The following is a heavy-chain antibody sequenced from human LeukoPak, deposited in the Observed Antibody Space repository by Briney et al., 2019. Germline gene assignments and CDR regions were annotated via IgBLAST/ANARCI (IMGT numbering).Heavy chain of an antibody. V-gene: IGHV4-61*01. D-gene: IGHD3/OR15-3a*01. J-gene: IGHJ5*02. CDR2: IYHSGST. CDR3: AIRMGDWYNWFDP. Sequence: SETLSLTCTVSGGSVSSGSYYWSWIRQPPGKGLEWIGEIYHSGSTNYNPSLKSRVTISVDKSKNQFSLKLSSVTAADTAVYYCAIRMGDWYNWFDPWGQGTLVTVSS. CDR1: GGSVSSGSYY.